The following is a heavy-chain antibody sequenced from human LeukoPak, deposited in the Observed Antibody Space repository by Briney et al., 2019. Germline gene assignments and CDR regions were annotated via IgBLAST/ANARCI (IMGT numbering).Heavy chain of an antibody. V-gene: IGHV3-23*01. CDR1: GFTFSSYA. J-gene: IGHJ4*02. CDR3: AKAYSGSYRYFDY. D-gene: IGHD1-26*01. Sequence: GGSLRLSCAASGFTFSSYAMSWVRQAPGKGLEWVSAISGSGGSAYNAVSVKGRFTISRDNSKNTLYLQMNSLRAEDTAVYYCAKAYSGSYRYFDYWGQGTLVTVSS. CDR2: ISGSGGSA.